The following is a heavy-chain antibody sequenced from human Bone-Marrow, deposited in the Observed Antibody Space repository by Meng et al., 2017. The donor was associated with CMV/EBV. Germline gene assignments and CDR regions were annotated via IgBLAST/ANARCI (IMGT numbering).Heavy chain of an antibody. CDR3: ARGELNGDIVVVPAAIPDYYYYGMDV. CDR1: GYTFTSYD. V-gene: IGHV1-8*01. Sequence: ASVKVSCKASGYTFTSYDINWVRQATGQGLEWMGWMNPNSGNTGYAQKFQGRVTMTRNTSISTAYMELSSLRSEDTAVYYCARGELNGDIVVVPAAIPDYYYYGMDVWGQGTTVTVSS. CDR2: MNPNSGNT. D-gene: IGHD2-2*02. J-gene: IGHJ6*02.